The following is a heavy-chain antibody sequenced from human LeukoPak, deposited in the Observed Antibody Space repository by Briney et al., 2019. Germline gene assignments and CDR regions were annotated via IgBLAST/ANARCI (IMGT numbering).Heavy chain of an antibody. J-gene: IGHJ4*02. V-gene: IGHV1-2*02. Sequence: ASVKVSCKTSGYTFTGYYIHWVRQAPGQGLEWMGWINPNSADTNYAQNFQGRVTMTRDTSISTAYMELSRLRSDDTAVYYCARLVDTTMGVDYWGQGTLVTVSS. CDR2: INPNSADT. D-gene: IGHD5-18*01. CDR1: GYTFTGYY. CDR3: ARLVDTTMGVDY.